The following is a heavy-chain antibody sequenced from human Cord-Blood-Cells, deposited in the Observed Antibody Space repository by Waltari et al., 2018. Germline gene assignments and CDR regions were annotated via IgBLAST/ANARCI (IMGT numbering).Heavy chain of an antibody. CDR3: ARGPAYNWNYYFDY. D-gene: IGHD1-7*01. CDR1: GYTFTGYY. J-gene: IGHJ4*02. Sequence: QVQLVQSGAEVKKPGASVKVSCTASGYTFTGYYMHWLRQAPGQGLEWMGRINPNSGGTNYAQKFQGWVTMTRDTSISTAYMELSRLRSDDTAVYYCARGPAYNWNYYFDYWGQGTLVTVSS. V-gene: IGHV1-2*04. CDR2: INPNSGGT.